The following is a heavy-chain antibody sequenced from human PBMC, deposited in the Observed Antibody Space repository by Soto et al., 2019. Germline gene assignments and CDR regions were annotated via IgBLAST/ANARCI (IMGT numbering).Heavy chain of an antibody. CDR2: ISYDGRNK. V-gene: IGHV3-30*18. CDR3: VKDQRLGCYGVGRGGFDI. CDR1: GFTFTNYA. J-gene: IGHJ3*02. D-gene: IGHD3-10*01. Sequence: QVQLVESGGGVVQPGRSLRLSCGASGFTFTNYAMHWVRQAPGTGLEWVAVISYDGRNKYYADSVKGRFTISRDNHKNTLDLQLNSLGPDETAVYYCVKDQRLGCYGVGRGGFDIWGEGTMVTVSS.